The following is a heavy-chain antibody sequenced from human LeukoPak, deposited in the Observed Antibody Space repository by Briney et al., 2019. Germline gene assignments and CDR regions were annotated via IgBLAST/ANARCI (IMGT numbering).Heavy chain of an antibody. Sequence: SETLSLTCTVSGGSISSSSYYWGWIRQPPGKGLEWIGSIYYSGSTYYNPSLKSRVTISVDTSKNQFSLKLSSVTAADTAVYYCARQSWSVAGTGYFDLWGRGTLVTVSP. J-gene: IGHJ2*01. CDR1: GGSISSSSYY. CDR3: ARQSWSVAGTGYFDL. V-gene: IGHV4-39*01. CDR2: IYYSGST. D-gene: IGHD6-19*01.